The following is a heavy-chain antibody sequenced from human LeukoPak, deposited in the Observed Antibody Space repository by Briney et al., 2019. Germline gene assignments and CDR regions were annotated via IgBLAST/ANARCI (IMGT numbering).Heavy chain of an antibody. CDR2: INPNSGGT. Sequence: ASVKVSCKASGYTFTGYYMHWVRQAPGQGLEWMGWINPNSGGTNYAQKFQGRVTMTRDTSISTAYMELSRLRSDDTAVCYCAREYDTDYQTFVDNWGQGTLVTVSP. CDR1: GYTFTGYY. V-gene: IGHV1-2*02. J-gene: IGHJ4*02. D-gene: IGHD4/OR15-4a*01. CDR3: AREYDTDYQTFVDN.